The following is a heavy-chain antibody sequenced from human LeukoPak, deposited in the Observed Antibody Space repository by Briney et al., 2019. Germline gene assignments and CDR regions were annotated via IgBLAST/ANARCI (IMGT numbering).Heavy chain of an antibody. CDR1: GYTFTSYG. J-gene: IGHJ4*02. D-gene: IGHD4-23*01. CDR2: ISAYNGNT. V-gene: IGHV1-18*01. Sequence: ASVKVSCKASGYTFTSYGISWVRQAPGQGLEWMGWISAYNGNTNYAQKPQGRVTMTTDTSTSTAYMELRSLRSDDTAVYYCARDGAPHDYGGNSARDYWGQGTLVTVSS. CDR3: ARDGAPHDYGGNSARDY.